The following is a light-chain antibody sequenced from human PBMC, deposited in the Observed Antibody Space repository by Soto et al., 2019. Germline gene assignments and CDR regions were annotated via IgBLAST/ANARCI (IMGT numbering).Light chain of an antibody. CDR2: GAS. V-gene: IGKV3-20*01. Sequence: EIVLTQSPGTLSLSPGERATLSCRASQSVSSSYLAWYQQKPCQAPRLLIYGASSRATGIPDRFSGSGSGIDFTLTISRLEPEDFAVYYCQQYGRSPGLGFGGGTKV. CDR3: QQYGRSPGLG. J-gene: IGKJ4*01. CDR1: QSVSSSY.